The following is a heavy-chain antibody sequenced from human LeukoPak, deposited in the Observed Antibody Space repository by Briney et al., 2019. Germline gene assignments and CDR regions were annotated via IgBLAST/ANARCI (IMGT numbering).Heavy chain of an antibody. V-gene: IGHV3-9*03. Sequence: GGSLRLSCAASGFTFDDYAMHWVRQAPGKGLEWVSGISWNSGSIGYADSVKGRFTISRDNAKNSLYLQMNSLRAEDMALYYCAREEYSSSSGAFDIWGQGTMVTVSS. J-gene: IGHJ3*02. D-gene: IGHD6-6*01. CDR3: AREEYSSSSGAFDI. CDR2: ISWNSGSI. CDR1: GFTFDDYA.